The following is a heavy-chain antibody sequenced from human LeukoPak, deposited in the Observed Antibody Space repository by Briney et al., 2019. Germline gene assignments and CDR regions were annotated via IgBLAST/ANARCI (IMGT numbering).Heavy chain of an antibody. J-gene: IGHJ3*02. CDR1: GYTFTSYD. CDR3: ARLYGQPDAFDI. V-gene: IGHV1-2*02. D-gene: IGHD3-10*01. CDR2: INPNSGGT. Sequence: ASVKVSCKASGYTFTSYDINWVRQATGQGLEWMGWINPNSGGTNYAQKFQGRVTMTRDTSISTAYMELSRLRSDDTAVYYCARLYGQPDAFDIWGQGTMVTVSS.